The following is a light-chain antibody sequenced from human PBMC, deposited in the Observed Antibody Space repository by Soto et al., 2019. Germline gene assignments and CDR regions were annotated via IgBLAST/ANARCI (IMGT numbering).Light chain of an antibody. CDR1: QNINSY. V-gene: IGKV1-39*01. J-gene: IGKJ2*01. CDR3: QQSYSTRGNI. CDR2: AAS. Sequence: DIQMTQSPSSLSASVGDRVTITCRSSQNINSYLNWYQHKPGKAPKLLIYAASSLHRGVPSRFSGSGSATDFTLTISSLQPEDFATYYCQQSYSTRGNILGQGTKLEIK.